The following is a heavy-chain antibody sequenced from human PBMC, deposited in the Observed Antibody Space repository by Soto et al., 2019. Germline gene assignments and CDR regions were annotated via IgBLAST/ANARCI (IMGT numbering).Heavy chain of an antibody. CDR3: AKGFYDSSGYYYFDAFDI. D-gene: IGHD3-22*01. Sequence: EVQLLESGGGLVQPGGSLRLSCAASGFTFSSYAMSWVRQAPGKGLEWVSAISGSGGSTYYADSVKGRFTISRDNSKNTLYLQMNRLRAEDTAVYYCAKGFYDSSGYYYFDAFDIWGQGTMVPVSS. J-gene: IGHJ3*02. CDR1: GFTFSSYA. CDR2: ISGSGGST. V-gene: IGHV3-23*01.